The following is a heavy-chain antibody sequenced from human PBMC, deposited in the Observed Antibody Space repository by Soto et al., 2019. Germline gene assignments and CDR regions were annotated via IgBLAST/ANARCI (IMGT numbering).Heavy chain of an antibody. CDR3: ARDLQSQYYFDY. V-gene: IGHV3-23*01. D-gene: IGHD4-4*01. J-gene: IGHJ4*02. Sequence: GGSLRLSCAASGFTFSTYAMTWVRQAPGKGLEWVSGIGGSGVSTYYADSVKGRFTISRDNSKNTLYLQMNSLRAEDTAVYYCARDLQSQYYFDYWGQGTLVTVSS. CDR1: GFTFSTYA. CDR2: IGGSGVST.